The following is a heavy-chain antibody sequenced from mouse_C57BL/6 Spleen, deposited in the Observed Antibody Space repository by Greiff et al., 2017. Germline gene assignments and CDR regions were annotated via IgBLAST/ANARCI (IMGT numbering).Heavy chain of an antibody. CDR3: ARSGLGRVYAMDY. CDR2: IYPGDGDT. J-gene: IGHJ4*01. V-gene: IGHV1-80*01. CDR1: GYAFSSYW. D-gene: IGHD4-1*01. Sequence: VQLVESGAELVKPGASVKISCKASGYAFSSYWMNWVKQRPGKGLEWIGQIYPGDGDTNYNGKFKGKATLTADKSSSTAYMQLSSLTSEDSAVYFCARSGLGRVYAMDYWGQGTSVTVSS.